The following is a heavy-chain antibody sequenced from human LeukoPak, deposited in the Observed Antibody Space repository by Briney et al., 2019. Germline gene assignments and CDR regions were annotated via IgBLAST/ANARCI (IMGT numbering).Heavy chain of an antibody. V-gene: IGHV4-4*07. Sequence: KPSQTLSLTCTVSGGSISSYYWSWIRQPAGKGLEWIGRIYTSGSTNYSPSLKSRVTMSVDTSKNQFSLKLSSVTAADTAVYYCARAVGSGSFQTYYYYMDVWGKGTTVTISS. J-gene: IGHJ6*03. CDR3: ARAVGSGSFQTYYYYMDV. CDR1: GGSISSYY. CDR2: IYTSGST. D-gene: IGHD3-10*01.